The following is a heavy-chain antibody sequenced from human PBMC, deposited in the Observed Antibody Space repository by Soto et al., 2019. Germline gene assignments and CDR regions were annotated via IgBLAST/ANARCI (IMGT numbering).Heavy chain of an antibody. V-gene: IGHV4-34*01. CDR2: INHSGST. J-gene: IGHJ5*02. CDR1: GGSFSGYY. D-gene: IGHD3-10*01. Sequence: PSETLSLTCAVYGGSFSGYYWSWIRQPPGKGLEWIGEINHSGSTNYNPSLKSRVTISVDTSKNQFSLKLSSVTAADTTVYYCARVGYFGSGSYYVRYNWFDPWGQGTLVTVSS. CDR3: ARVGYFGSGSYYVRYNWFDP.